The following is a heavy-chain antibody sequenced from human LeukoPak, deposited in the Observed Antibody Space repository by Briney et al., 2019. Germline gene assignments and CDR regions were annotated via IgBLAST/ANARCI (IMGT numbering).Heavy chain of an antibody. J-gene: IGHJ2*01. Sequence: ASVKVSCKASGYTFTTFDINWVRQATGQGLEWMGSMNPNSGNTGHAQKFQGRVTMTRDTSISTVYMELSSLKSEDTAVYYCAREVTLAGYWYFDLWGRGTLVTVSS. V-gene: IGHV1-8*01. CDR1: GYTFTTFD. CDR3: AREVTLAGYWYFDL. CDR2: MNPNSGNT. D-gene: IGHD4-23*01.